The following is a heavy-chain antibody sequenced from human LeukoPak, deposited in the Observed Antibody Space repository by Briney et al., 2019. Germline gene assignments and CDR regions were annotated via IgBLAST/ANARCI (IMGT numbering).Heavy chain of an antibody. V-gene: IGHV3-7*01. Sequence: GGSLRLSCAASGFTFSSHRMSWVRQAPGKGLEWVANIKKDGSEKYYVDSVKGRFTISRDNAKTSLYLQMNSLRAEDTAVYYCARDLRYFDWLLSTYYFDYWGQGTLVTVSS. CDR3: ARDLRYFDWLLSTYYFDY. D-gene: IGHD3-9*01. CDR2: IKKDGSEK. J-gene: IGHJ4*02. CDR1: GFTFSSHR.